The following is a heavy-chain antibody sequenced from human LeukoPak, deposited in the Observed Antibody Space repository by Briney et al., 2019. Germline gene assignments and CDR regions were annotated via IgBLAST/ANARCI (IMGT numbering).Heavy chain of an antibody. J-gene: IGHJ3*02. Sequence: ASVKVSCKASGYTFTDYYIHWVRQAPGQGLEWMGWVKPNSDGTNYAQKFHGRVTMARDTSISTAYMELTRLTSDDTAVYYCARFSDILTGYLSPFIWGQGTMVTVSS. CDR1: GYTFTDYY. CDR3: ARFSDILTGYLSPFI. D-gene: IGHD3-9*01. CDR2: VKPNSDGT. V-gene: IGHV1-2*02.